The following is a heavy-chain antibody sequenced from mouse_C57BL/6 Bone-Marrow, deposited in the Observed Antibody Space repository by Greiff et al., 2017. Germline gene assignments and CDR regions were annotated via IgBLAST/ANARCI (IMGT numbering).Heavy chain of an antibody. V-gene: IGHV5-15*01. D-gene: IGHD2-5*01. Sequence: EVHLVESGGGLVQPGGSLKLSCAASGFTFSDYGMAWVRQAPRKGPEWVAFISNLAYSIYYADTVTGRFTISRENAKNTLYLEMSSLRSEDTAMYYCARQTYSNYWYFDVWGTGTTVTVSS. CDR2: ISNLAYSI. CDR1: GFTFSDYG. J-gene: IGHJ1*03. CDR3: ARQTYSNYWYFDV.